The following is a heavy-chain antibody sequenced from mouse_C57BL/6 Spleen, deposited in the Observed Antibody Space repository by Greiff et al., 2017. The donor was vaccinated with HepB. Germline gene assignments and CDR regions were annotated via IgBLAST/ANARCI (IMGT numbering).Heavy chain of an antibody. Sequence: EESGPGLVKPSQSLSLTCSVTGYSITSGYYWNWIRQFPGNKLEWMGYISYDGSNNYNPSLKNRISITRDTSKNQFFLKLNSVTTEDTATYYCARDHGDGYGVFAYWGKGLWSLSLQ. J-gene: IGHJ3*01. CDR3: ARDHGDGYGVFAY. CDR1: GYSITSGYY. CDR2: ISYDGSN. D-gene: IGHD2-3*01. V-gene: IGHV3-6*01.